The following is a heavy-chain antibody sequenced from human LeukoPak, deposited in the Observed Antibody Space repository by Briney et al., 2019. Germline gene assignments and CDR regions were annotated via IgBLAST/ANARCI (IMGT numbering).Heavy chain of an antibody. J-gene: IGHJ1*01. V-gene: IGHV3-7*01. D-gene: IGHD3-10*01. CDR2: IKQDGSEK. Sequence: GGSLRLSCAASGFTFSDYWMSWVRQPPGKGREWVATIKQDGSEKYYMDSVKGRFIISRDNAENSLDLQMNSLRAEDTAIYYCVKPHYFSSGSLKWGQGTLVTVSS. CDR1: GFTFSDYW. CDR3: VKPHYFSSGSLK.